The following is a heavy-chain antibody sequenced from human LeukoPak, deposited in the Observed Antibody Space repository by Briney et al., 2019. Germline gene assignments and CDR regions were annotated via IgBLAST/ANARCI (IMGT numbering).Heavy chain of an antibody. CDR2: ISGSGGST. D-gene: IGHD3-22*01. J-gene: IGHJ4*02. CDR1: GFTFSNYA. CDR3: AKDRGDSSGYYYVASDY. V-gene: IGHV3-23*01. Sequence: GGSLRLSCAGSGFTFSNYAMSWVRQAPGKGLEWVSAISGSGGSTYYAASVKGRFTISRDNSKNTLYLQMNSLRAEDTAVYYCAKDRGDSSGYYYVASDYWGQGTLVTVSS.